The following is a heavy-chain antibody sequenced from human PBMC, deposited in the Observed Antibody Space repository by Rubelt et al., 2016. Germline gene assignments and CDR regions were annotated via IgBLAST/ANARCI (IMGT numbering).Heavy chain of an antibody. Sequence: QVQLQQWGAGLLKPSETLSLTCAVYGGSFSGYYWSWIRQPPGKGLEWIGEINHSGSTNYNPSPMIRVTISGDTSKNQFSLKLSSVTAADTAVYYCARGFDAAVGGTFDYWGQGTLVTVSS. D-gene: IGHD6-13*01. CDR1: GGSFSGYY. J-gene: IGHJ4*02. CDR2: INHSGST. V-gene: IGHV4-34*01. CDR3: ARGFDAAVGGTFDY.